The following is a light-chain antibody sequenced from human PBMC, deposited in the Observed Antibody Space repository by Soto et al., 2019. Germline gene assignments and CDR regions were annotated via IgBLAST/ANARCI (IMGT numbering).Light chain of an antibody. V-gene: IGLV2-14*03. CDR2: DVN. J-gene: IGLJ1*01. CDR1: SSDIGGHNF. Sequence: SALPQPASVSGSPGQSITISCTGTSSDIGGHNFVSWYQHHPGKAPKLMIFDVNNRPSGVSNRFSGSKSANTASLTISGLQAEDEADYYCSSYTSSSTPYVFGTGTKVTVL. CDR3: SSYTSSSTPYV.